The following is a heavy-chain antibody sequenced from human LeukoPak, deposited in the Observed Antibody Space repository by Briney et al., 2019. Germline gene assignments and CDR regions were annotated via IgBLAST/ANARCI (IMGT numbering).Heavy chain of an antibody. Sequence: GGSLRLSGAPSGFTVSRNYMSWVRQAPGRGLECVSVIYGGGPTYYADSVKGRFTLSRDTSKNTLFLQLNSLGAEDTAVYFCARDLGIAGTTHAFDIWGQGTMVTVSS. D-gene: IGHD1-14*01. CDR2: IYGGGPT. J-gene: IGHJ3*02. CDR3: ARDLGIAGTTHAFDI. V-gene: IGHV3-53*01. CDR1: GFTVSRNY.